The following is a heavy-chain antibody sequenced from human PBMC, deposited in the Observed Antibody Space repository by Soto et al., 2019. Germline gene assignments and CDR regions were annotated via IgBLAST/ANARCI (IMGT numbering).Heavy chain of an antibody. J-gene: IGHJ4*02. CDR1: GFTFSSYD. D-gene: IGHD1-20*01. V-gene: IGHV3-23*01. CDR2: FSFYGRRDNT. CDR3: AKSLYNDDDGTNDH. Sequence: EVQLLESGGGLVQPGGSLRLSCVGSGFTFSSYDMTWVRQAPGKGLEWVSSFSFYGRRDNTYYADSVKGRFTISRDNSRNTVYLQMDNLRVKDTAVYYCAKSLYNDDDGTNDHWGQGTLVTVSS.